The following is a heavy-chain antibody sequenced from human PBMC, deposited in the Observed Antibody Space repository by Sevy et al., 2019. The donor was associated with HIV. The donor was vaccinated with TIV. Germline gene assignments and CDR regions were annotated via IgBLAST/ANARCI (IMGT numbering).Heavy chain of an antibody. CDR3: ARVHAVAGYDAFDI. J-gene: IGHJ3*02. V-gene: IGHV3-21*01. Sequence: GGSLRLSCAASGFTFSSYSMNWVRQAPGKGLEWVSSISSESGYIYYADSVKGRFTISRANAKNSLYLQMNSLRAEDTAVYYCARVHAVAGYDAFDIWGQGTMVTVSS. D-gene: IGHD6-19*01. CDR2: ISSESGYI. CDR1: GFTFSSYS.